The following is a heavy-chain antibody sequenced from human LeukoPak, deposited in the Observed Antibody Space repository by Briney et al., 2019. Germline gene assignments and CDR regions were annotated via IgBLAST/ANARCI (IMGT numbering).Heavy chain of an antibody. D-gene: IGHD1-26*01. J-gene: IGHJ4*02. V-gene: IGHV3-9*01. CDR2: ISWNSGSI. CDR3: AKDEDGGIVGAIDY. Sequence: PGRSLGLSCAASGFTFDDYAMHWVRQAPGKGLEWVSGISWNSGSIGYADSVKGRFTISRDNAKNSLYLQMNSLRAEDTALYYCAKDEDGGIVGAIDYWGQGTLVTVSS. CDR1: GFTFDDYA.